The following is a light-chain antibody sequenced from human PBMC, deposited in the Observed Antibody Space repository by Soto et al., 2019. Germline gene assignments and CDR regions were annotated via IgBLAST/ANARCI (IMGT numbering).Light chain of an antibody. CDR1: QSITSY. Sequence: DIQLTQSPASLSASVGDTVTITCRASQSITSYLNWYQQKPGTGPKLLIWAASSLQSGAPSRFSGSVSGTDFTLTISSLQPEDFATYYCLQKYFYPFTFGPGTKVDIK. CDR2: AAS. V-gene: IGKV1-39*01. CDR3: LQKYFYPFT. J-gene: IGKJ3*01.